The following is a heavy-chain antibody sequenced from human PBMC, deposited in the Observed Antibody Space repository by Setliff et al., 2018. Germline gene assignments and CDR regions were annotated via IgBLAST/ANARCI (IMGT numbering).Heavy chain of an antibody. V-gene: IGHV3-48*03. CDR3: ARDRLSFVSTTFYRDRNWFDA. J-gene: IGHJ5*02. CDR1: GFTFSSHG. CDR2: MSNWGTSI. D-gene: IGHD3-9*01. Sequence: GGSLRLSCVVSGFTFSSHGMNWVRQAPGKGLEWVAYMSNWGTSIYYADSVKGRFTISRDNAKNSLFLQMSSLRAEDTAVYYCARDRLSFVSTTFYRDRNWFDAWGQGALVTVSS.